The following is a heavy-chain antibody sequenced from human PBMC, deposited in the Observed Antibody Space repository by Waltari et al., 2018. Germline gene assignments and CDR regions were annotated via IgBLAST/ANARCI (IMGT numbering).Heavy chain of an antibody. CDR1: GFTFSSYG. CDR3: ARDRNSGWAGEFDY. J-gene: IGHJ4*02. V-gene: IGHV3-33*01. CDR2: IWDDGSNK. Sequence: QVQLVESGGGVVQPGRSLRLSCAASGFTFSSYGMHWVRQAPGKGLEWVAVIWDDGSNKYYADSVKCLFTISRDNSKNTLYLQMNSLRAEDTAVYYCARDRNSGWAGEFDYWGQGTLVTVSS. D-gene: IGHD6-19*01.